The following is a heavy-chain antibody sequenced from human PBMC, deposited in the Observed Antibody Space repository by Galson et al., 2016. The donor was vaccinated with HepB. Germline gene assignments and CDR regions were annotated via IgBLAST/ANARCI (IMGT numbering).Heavy chain of an antibody. CDR3: ARLLGYCTNGVCSTYYYAMDV. CDR2: IYYSGST. J-gene: IGHJ6*02. Sequence: SETLSLTCTVSGGSINNYYWSWIRQSPGKGLEWIGYIYYSGSTNYNPSLKSRVTISVDTSKNQFSLKLSSVTAADTAVYFCARLLGYCTNGVCSTYYYAMDVWCQGATATVSS. D-gene: IGHD2-8*01. V-gene: IGHV4-59*01. CDR1: GGSINNYY.